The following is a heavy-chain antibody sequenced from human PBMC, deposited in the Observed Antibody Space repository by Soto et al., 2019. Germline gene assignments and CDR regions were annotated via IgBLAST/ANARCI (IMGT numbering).Heavy chain of an antibody. CDR3: ARDRGRVDIQDYYYYYGMDV. D-gene: IGHD3-16*01. V-gene: IGHV4-31*03. CDR1: GGSISSGGYY. J-gene: IGHJ6*02. CDR2: IYYSGST. Sequence: QVQLQESGPGLVRRSQTLSLTCTVSGGSISSGGYYWSWIRQHPGKGLEWIGYIYYSGSTYYNPSLKSRVTISVDTSKNQFSLKLSSVTAADTAVYYCARDRGRVDIQDYYYYYGMDVWGQGTTVTVSS.